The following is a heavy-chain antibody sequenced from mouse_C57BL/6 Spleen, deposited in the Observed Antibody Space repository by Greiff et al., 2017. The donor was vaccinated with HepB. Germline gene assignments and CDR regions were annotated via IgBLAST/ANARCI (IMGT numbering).Heavy chain of an antibody. CDR1: GYAFTNYL. J-gene: IGHJ2*01. V-gene: IGHV1-54*01. CDR2: INPGSGGT. Sequence: VQVVESGAELVRPGTSVKVSCKASGYAFTNYLIEWVKQRPGQGLEWIGVINPGSGGTNYNEKFKGKATLTADKSSSTAYMQLSSLTSEDSAVYFCARAGAKGFDYWGQGTTLTVSS. CDR3: ARAGAKGFDY.